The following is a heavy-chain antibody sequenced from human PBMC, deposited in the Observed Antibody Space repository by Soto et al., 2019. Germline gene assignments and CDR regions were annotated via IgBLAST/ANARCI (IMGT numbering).Heavy chain of an antibody. J-gene: IGHJ4*02. CDR2: ISYDGSNK. V-gene: IGHV3-30*18. CDR1: GFTFSSYG. D-gene: IGHD5-12*01. Sequence: PGWSLRLSCAASGFTFSSYGMHWVRQAPGKGLEWVAVISYDGSNKYYADSVKGRFTISRDNSKNTLYLQMNSLRAEDTAVYYCANAYFRWLQLSPFDYWGQGTLVTVSS. CDR3: ANAYFRWLQLSPFDY.